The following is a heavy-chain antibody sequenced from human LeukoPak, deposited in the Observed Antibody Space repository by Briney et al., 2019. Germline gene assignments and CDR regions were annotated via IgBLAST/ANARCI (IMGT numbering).Heavy chain of an antibody. CDR2: IRSKANGGTT. D-gene: IGHD6-13*01. CDR3: TRTNPSLYGSGWYMSGYFFFN. Sequence: TGGSLRLSCTASGFTFGNYAMSWVRQAPGKGLECVGFIRSKANGGTTEYAAYVKGRFTISRDDSKSIAYLQMNSLKTEDTAVYYCTRTNPSLYGSGWYMSGYFFFNRGQRNLGTVPS. V-gene: IGHV3-49*04. J-gene: IGHJ4*02. CDR1: GFTFGNYA.